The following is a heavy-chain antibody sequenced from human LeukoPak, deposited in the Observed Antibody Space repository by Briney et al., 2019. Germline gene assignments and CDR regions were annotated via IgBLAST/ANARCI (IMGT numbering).Heavy chain of an antibody. CDR1: GFTLSSYW. D-gene: IGHD6-13*01. J-gene: IGHJ4*02. V-gene: IGHV3-74*01. CDR2: INGDGSST. Sequence: GGSLRLSCAASGFTLSSYWMHWFRQAPGKGLVWVSRINGDGSSTTYADSVKGRFTISRDNAKNTLYLQMNSLRAEDTAVYYCARVTPYSSTWHTGFDYWGQGTLVTVSS. CDR3: ARVTPYSSTWHTGFDY.